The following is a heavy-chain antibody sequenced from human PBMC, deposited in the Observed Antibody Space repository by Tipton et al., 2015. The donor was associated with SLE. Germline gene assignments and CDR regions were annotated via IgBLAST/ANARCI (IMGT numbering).Heavy chain of an antibody. D-gene: IGHD6-13*01. CDR3: RAAAGPSLDY. V-gene: IGHV4-59*12. CDR1: GGSISSYY. Sequence: LRLSCTVSGGSISSYYWSWIRQPPGKGLEWIGYIYYSGSTNYNPSLKSRVTISVDTSKNQFSLRLYAVTAADTAVYYCRAAAGPSLDYWGQGTLVTVSS. J-gene: IGHJ4*02. CDR2: IYYSGST.